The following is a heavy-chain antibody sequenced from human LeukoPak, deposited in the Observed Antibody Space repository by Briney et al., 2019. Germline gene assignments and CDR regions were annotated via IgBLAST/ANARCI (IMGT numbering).Heavy chain of an antibody. CDR1: GGSINNFY. V-gene: IGHV4-59*08. D-gene: IGHD3-10*01. Sequence: SETLSLTCTVSGGSINNFYWSWIRQPRGKGLEWIGYIFYSGSTNYNPSLESRVTISIDTSKNQFSLKVNSLTAADTAVYYCARTGYYASGSSYYYGMDVWGQGTTVTVSS. CDR2: IFYSGST. J-gene: IGHJ6*02. CDR3: ARTGYYASGSSYYYGMDV.